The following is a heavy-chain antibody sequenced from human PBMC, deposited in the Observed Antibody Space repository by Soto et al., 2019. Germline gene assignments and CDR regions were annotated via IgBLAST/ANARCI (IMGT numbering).Heavy chain of an antibody. CDR2: ISGSGGST. Sequence: EVQLVESGGGLVKPGGSLGLSCAVSGFTFSSYAMSWVRQAPGKGLEWVSAISGSGGSTYYADSVKGRFTISRDNSKNTLYLQMNSLRAEDTAVYYCANGYYYDSSGYLRRFDYWGQGTLVTVSS. D-gene: IGHD3-22*01. CDR3: ANGYYYDSSGYLRRFDY. J-gene: IGHJ4*02. V-gene: IGHV3-23*04. CDR1: GFTFSSYA.